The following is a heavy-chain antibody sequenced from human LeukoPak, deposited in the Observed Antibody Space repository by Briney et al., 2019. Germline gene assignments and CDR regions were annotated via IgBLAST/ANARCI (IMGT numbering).Heavy chain of an antibody. CDR3: ARMYYDSGSRRLDY. V-gene: IGHV2-70*17. CDR2: IDWDDDK. J-gene: IGHJ4*02. Sequence: SGPTLVNPTQTLTLTCTFSGFSLSTSGMCVSWIRQPPGKALEWLARIDWDDDKFYSTSLKTRLTISKDTSKNQVVLTMTNVDPVVTATYYCARMYYDSGSRRLDYWGQGTLVTVSS. CDR1: GFSLSTSGMC. D-gene: IGHD3-10*01.